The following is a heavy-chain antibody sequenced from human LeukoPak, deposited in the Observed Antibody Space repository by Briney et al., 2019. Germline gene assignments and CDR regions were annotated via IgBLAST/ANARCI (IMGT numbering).Heavy chain of an antibody. CDR2: ISSSSSYI. J-gene: IGHJ4*02. Sequence: GGSLRLSCAASGFTFSSYSMNWVRQAPGKGLECVSSISSSSSYIYYADSVKGRFTISRDNAKNSLYLQMNSLRAEDTAVYYCAQSTRYTPTFDYWGQGTLVTVSS. V-gene: IGHV3-21*01. CDR3: AQSTRYTPTFDY. D-gene: IGHD1-14*01. CDR1: GFTFSSYS.